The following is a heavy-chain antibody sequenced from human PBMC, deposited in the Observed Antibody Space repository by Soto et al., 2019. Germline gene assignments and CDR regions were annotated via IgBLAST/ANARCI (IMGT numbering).Heavy chain of an antibody. CDR2: IYDSGTT. Sequence: QMQLQESGSGLVRPSQTLSLTCAVAGGSISSGGYSWSWIRQPPGKGLEWIGYIYDSGTTSYNLSLKSRVTISLDRSKNQFSLRLSSVTAADTAVYYCARETTARVDSWGQGILVTVSS. J-gene: IGHJ5*01. V-gene: IGHV4-30-2*01. CDR3: ARETTARVDS. D-gene: IGHD1-1*01. CDR1: GGSISSGGYS.